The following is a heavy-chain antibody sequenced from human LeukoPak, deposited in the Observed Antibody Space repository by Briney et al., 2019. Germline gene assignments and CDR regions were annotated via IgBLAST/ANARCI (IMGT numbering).Heavy chain of an antibody. CDR1: GGSISSYY. V-gene: IGHV4-59*01. Sequence: SETLSLTCTVSGGSISSYYWSWIRQPPGKGLEWMGYIYYSGSTNYNPSLKSRVTISVDTSKNQFSLKLSSVTAADTAVYYCARKVSYYYYYMDVWGKGTTVTVSS. CDR2: IYYSGST. D-gene: IGHD5/OR15-5a*01. J-gene: IGHJ6*03. CDR3: ARKVSYYYYYMDV.